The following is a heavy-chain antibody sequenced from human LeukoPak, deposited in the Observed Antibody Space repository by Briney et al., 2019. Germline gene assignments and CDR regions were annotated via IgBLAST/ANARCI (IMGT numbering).Heavy chain of an antibody. J-gene: IGHJ4*02. CDR3: ASGYSYGKVDY. CDR2: IYSGGRI. CDR1: GFTVSSNY. V-gene: IGHV3-66*01. Sequence: PGGSLRPSFAAAGFTVSSNYMSWVRQAPGKGLEWVSLIYSGGRIFYAGSVKGRFIISTDNSKNTLYLQMNSLRAEDTAVYYCASGYSYGKVDYWGQGTLVTVSS. D-gene: IGHD5-18*01.